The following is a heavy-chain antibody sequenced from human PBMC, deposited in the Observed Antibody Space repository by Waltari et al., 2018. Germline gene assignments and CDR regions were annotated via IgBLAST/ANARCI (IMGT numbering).Heavy chain of an antibody. Sequence: QVQLQQWGAGLLKPSETLSLTCAVYGGSFSGYYWSWIRQPPGKGLEWSGEINHSGSTNYNPSLKSRVTISVDTSKNQFSLKLSSAIRYYYYYYMDVWGKGTTVTVSS. D-gene: IGHD2-21*01. CDR3: V. V-gene: IGHV4-34*01. CDR1: GGSFSGYY. CDR2: INHSGST. J-gene: IGHJ6*03.